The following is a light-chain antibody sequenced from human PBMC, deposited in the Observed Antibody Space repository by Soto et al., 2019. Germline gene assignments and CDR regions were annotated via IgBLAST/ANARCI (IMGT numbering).Light chain of an antibody. CDR1: SSNIGAGYD. CDR2: GNS. CDR3: QSYDSSLSGVV. Sequence: QSVLTQPPSVSGAPGQRVTISCTGSSSNIGAGYDVHWYQQLPGTAPKLLIYGNSNRPSGVPERFSGSKSGTSASLAITGLQAEAEADYYCQSYDSSLSGVVFGGGTKLNAL. J-gene: IGLJ2*01. V-gene: IGLV1-40*01.